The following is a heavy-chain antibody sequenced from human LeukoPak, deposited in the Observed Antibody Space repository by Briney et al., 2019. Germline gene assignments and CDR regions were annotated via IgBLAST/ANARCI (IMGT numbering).Heavy chain of an antibody. V-gene: IGHV4-34*01. CDR1: GGSFSGYY. CDR2: INHSGST. Sequence: SETLSLTCAVYGGSFSGYYWSWIRQPPGKGLEWIGEINHSGSTNYNPSLKSRVTISVDTSKNQFSLKLSSVTAAGTAVYYCARGGVVPAATKYNWFDPWGQGTLVTVSS. J-gene: IGHJ5*02. CDR3: ARGGVVPAATKYNWFDP. D-gene: IGHD2-2*01.